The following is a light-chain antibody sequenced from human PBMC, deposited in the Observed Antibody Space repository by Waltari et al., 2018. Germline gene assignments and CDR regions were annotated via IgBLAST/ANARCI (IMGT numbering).Light chain of an antibody. J-gene: IGLJ2*01. CDR3: SSYAGSKSLI. V-gene: IGLV2-8*01. CDR2: EVS. CDR1: SSDVGGYNY. Sequence: QSALTQPPPASRSPGQSVTFSCPGSSSDVGGYNYVSWYQPHPGEAPQLLIYEVSKRPSGVPDRFSGSKSGNTASLTVSGLQAEDEADYYCSSYAGSKSLIFGGGTKLTVL.